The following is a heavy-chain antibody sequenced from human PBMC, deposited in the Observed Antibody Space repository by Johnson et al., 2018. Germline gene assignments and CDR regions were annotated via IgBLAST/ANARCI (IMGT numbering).Heavy chain of an antibody. D-gene: IGHD1-26*01. CDR3: ARGGWMGATTGMNV. Sequence: VQLVESGGGLIQPGGSLRLSCAASGFTVSGNYMSWVRQAPGMGLECLSLIYSDGSPYYADSVKGQFTISRYNSKNTLYLQMNSLRTEDTAVYYCARGGWMGATTGMNVWGKGTTVTVSS. CDR1: GFTVSGNY. V-gene: IGHV3-66*01. J-gene: IGHJ6*04. CDR2: IYSDGSP.